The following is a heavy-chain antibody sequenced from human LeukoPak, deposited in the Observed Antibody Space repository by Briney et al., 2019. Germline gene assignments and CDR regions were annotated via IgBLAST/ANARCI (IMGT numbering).Heavy chain of an antibody. CDR1: GGFISSDNW. D-gene: IGHD3-10*01. Sequence: SGTLSLTCAVSGGFISSDNWWTWVRQPPGKGLEWIGSIYDSGSTYYNPSLKSRVTISVDTSKNQFSLKLNSVTAADTAVYYCARHYGPWGQGTLVTVSS. CDR2: IYDSGST. J-gene: IGHJ5*02. CDR3: ARHYGP. V-gene: IGHV4-39*01.